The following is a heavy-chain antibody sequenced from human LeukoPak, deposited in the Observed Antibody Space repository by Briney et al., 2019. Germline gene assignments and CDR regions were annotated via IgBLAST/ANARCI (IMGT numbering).Heavy chain of an antibody. CDR3: ASPGIAAAGTRRRVDY. Sequence: SETLSLTCTVSGGSISSYYWSWIRQPPGKGLEWIGYIYYSGSTNYNPSLKSRVTISVDTSKNQFSLKLSSVTAADTAVYYCASPGIAAAGTRRRVDYWGQGTLVTVSS. V-gene: IGHV4-59*12. CDR1: GGSISSYY. J-gene: IGHJ4*02. CDR2: IYYSGST. D-gene: IGHD6-13*01.